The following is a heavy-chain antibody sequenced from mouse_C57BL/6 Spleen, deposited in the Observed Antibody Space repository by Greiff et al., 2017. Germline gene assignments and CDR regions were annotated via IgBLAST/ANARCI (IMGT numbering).Heavy chain of an antibody. Sequence: EVMLVESGGGLVQPGGSLSLSCAASGFTFTDYYMSWVRQPPGKALEWLGFIRNKANGYTTEYSASVKGRFTISRDNSQSILYLQMNALRAEDSATYYCARYTPSYYYAMDYWGQGTSVTVSS. CDR3: ARYTPSYYYAMDY. CDR2: IRNKANGYTT. V-gene: IGHV7-3*01. J-gene: IGHJ4*01. CDR1: GFTFTDYY.